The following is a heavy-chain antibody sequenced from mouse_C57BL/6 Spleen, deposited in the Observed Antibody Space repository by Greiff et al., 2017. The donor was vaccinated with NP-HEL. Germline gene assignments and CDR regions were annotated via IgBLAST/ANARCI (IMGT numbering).Heavy chain of an antibody. CDR2: IWRGGST. D-gene: IGHD1-1*01. J-gene: IGHJ3*01. CDR3: ARDDGSSYVWFAY. Sequence: VQLQQSGPGLVQPSQSLSITCTVSGFSLTSYGVHWVRQSPGKGLEWLGVIWRGGSTDYNAAFISRLSISKDNSKSQVFFKMNSLQADDTAIYYCARDDGSSYVWFAYWGQGTLVTVSA. CDR1: GFSLTSYG. V-gene: IGHV2-2*01.